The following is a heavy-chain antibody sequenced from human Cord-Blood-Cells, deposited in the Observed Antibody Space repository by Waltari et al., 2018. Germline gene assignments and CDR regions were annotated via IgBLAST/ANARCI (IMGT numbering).Heavy chain of an antibody. Sequence: QVQLVQSGAEVKKPGASVKVSCKASGYTFTSYGISWVRQAPGKGLEWMGRNRADEGNTNYAKKLQGRGTMTTDTSTSTAYMELRSLRSDDTAVDYCARESITMVQGVIWYFDLWGRGTLVTVSS. J-gene: IGHJ2*01. D-gene: IGHD3-10*01. CDR1: GYTFTSYG. CDR2: NRADEGNT. V-gene: IGHV1-18*01. CDR3: ARESITMVQGVIWYFDL.